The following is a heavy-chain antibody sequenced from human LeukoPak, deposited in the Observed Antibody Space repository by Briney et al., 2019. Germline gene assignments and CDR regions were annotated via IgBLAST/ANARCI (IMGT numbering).Heavy chain of an antibody. Sequence: SETLTLTCTVSGGSISSYYWSWIRQPPGKGLEWIGYIYYSGSTNYNPSLKSRVTESVDTSKNQFSLKLSSVTAADTAVYYCARTGSGSYYPPGSYYYYGTDVWYQGTTAIVTS. CDR2: IYYSGST. CDR1: GGSISSYY. D-gene: IGHD3-10*01. CDR3: ARTGSGSYYPPGSYYYYGTDV. J-gene: IGHJ6*02. V-gene: IGHV4-59*01.